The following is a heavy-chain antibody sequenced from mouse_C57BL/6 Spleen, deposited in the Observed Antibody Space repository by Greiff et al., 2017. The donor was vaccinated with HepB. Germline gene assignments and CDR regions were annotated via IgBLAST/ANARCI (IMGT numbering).Heavy chain of an antibody. D-gene: IGHD3-2*02. J-gene: IGHJ4*01. CDR1: GFTFSDYG. V-gene: IGHV5-17*01. CDR2: ISSGSSTI. CDR3: ADSSDYAMDY. Sequence: EVKLMESGGGLVKPGGSLKLSCAASGFTFSDYGMHWVRQAPEKGLEWVAYISSGSSTIYYADTVKGRFTISRDNAKNTLFLQMTSLRSEDTAMYYCADSSDYAMDYWGQGTSVTVSS.